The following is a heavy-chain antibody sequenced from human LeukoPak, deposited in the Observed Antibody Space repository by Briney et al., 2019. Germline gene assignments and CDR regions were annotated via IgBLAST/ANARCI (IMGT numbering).Heavy chain of an antibody. J-gene: IGHJ4*02. Sequence: GEPLKISCKASGYSFTDNWIGWLRQMPGKGLEWMGIIYPGDSATRYSPSFQGQVTISADKSISTAYLQWNSLKASDTAMYYCARRGPYCSGGSCYYFDSWGQGTLVTVSS. V-gene: IGHV5-51*01. CDR1: GYSFTDNW. D-gene: IGHD2-15*01. CDR2: IYPGDSAT. CDR3: ARRGPYCSGGSCYYFDS.